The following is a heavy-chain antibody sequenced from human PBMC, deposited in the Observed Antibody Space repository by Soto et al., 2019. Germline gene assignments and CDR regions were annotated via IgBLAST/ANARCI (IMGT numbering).Heavy chain of an antibody. CDR3: ARAGTQSSSTSCSGPCCANWFDP. D-gene: IGHD2-2*01. Sequence: ASVKVSCKASGYTFTSYYMHWVRQAPGQGLEWMGIINPSGGSTSYAQKFQGRVTMTRDTSTSTVYMELSSLRSEDTAVYYCARAGTQSSSTSCSGPCCANWFDPWGQGTLVTVSS. J-gene: IGHJ5*02. CDR1: GYTFTSYY. V-gene: IGHV1-46*03. CDR2: INPSGGST.